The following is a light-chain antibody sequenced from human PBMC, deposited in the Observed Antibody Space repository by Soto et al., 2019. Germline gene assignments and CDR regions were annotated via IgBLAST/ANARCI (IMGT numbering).Light chain of an antibody. CDR3: QSYDSSLSVV. Sequence: QSVLTRPPSVSGAPGQRVTISCTGSSSNIGAGYDVHWYQQVPGTAPKLLIYGNTNRPSGVPDRFSGSKSGTSASLAITGLQTDDEADYYCQSYDSSLSVVFGGGTKLTVL. CDR2: GNT. CDR1: SSNIGAGYD. J-gene: IGLJ2*01. V-gene: IGLV1-40*01.